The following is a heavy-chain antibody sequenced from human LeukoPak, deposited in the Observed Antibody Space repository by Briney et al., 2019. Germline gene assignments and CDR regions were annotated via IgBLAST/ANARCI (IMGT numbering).Heavy chain of an antibody. J-gene: IGHJ4*02. Sequence: GGSLRLSCAASGFTVSSNYMSWVRQAPGKGLEWVSVIYSGGSTYYADSVKGRFTISRDNSKNTLYLQMNSLRAEDTAVYYCAGLLFLGRDGYNSQEFDYWGQGTLVTVSS. CDR3: AGLLFLGRDGYNSQEFDY. CDR2: IYSGGST. CDR1: GFTVSSNY. D-gene: IGHD5-12*01. V-gene: IGHV3-66*01.